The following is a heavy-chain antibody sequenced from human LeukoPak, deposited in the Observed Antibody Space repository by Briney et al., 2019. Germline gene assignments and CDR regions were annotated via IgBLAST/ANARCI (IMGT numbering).Heavy chain of an antibody. J-gene: IGHJ4*02. CDR3: AKSGHYDSSGYYYG. V-gene: IGHV3-23*01. CDR1: GFTFSSYA. Sequence: GGSLRLSCAASGFTFSSYAMSWVRQAPGKGLEWVSAISGSGGSTYYADSVEGRFTISRDNSKNTLYLQMNSLRAEDTAVYYCAKSGHYDSSGYYYGWGQGTLVTVSS. D-gene: IGHD3-22*01. CDR2: ISGSGGST.